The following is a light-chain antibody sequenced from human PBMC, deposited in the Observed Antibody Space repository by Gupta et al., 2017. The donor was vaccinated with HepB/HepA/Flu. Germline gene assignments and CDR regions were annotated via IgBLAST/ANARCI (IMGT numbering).Light chain of an antibody. Sequence: DIQMTQSPSSLSASVGDRVTITCRASQRISSYLNWYQQKPGKAPKLLIYAASRVKSGVPSRFSGSGSGTDFTLTISRRQPEDFANYYCQHRDSTPFTFGRGTKVDIK. V-gene: IGKV1-39*01. CDR2: AAS. CDR1: QRISSY. J-gene: IGKJ4*01. CDR3: QHRDSTPFT.